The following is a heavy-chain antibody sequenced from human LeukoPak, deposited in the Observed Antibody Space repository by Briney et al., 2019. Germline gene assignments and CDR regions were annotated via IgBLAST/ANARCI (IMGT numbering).Heavy chain of an antibody. J-gene: IGHJ5*02. Sequence: GGSLSLSCPASGFTFTSFAMSWARQAPGKGWDGFSPISGSGGSTYYADSVKGRFTISRDNSKNTLYLQMNSLRAEDTAVYYCAKDGDYDSSGYYLAWGQGTLVTVSS. CDR2: ISGSGGST. CDR3: AKDGDYDSSGYYLA. CDR1: GFTFTSFA. D-gene: IGHD3-22*01. V-gene: IGHV3-23*01.